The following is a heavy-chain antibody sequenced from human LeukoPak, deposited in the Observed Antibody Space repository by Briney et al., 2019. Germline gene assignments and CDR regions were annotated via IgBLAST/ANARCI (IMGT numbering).Heavy chain of an antibody. D-gene: IGHD6-13*01. V-gene: IGHV1-2*02. CDR1: GYTFTGYY. J-gene: IGHJ6*03. Sequence: ASVKVSCKASGYTFTGYYMHWVRQAPGQGLEWMGWINPNSGGTNYAQKFQGRVTMTRDTSISTAYMELSRLRSDDTAVYYCARDPSGSSSWYWDYYYYYMDVWGKGTTVTISS. CDR2: INPNSGGT. CDR3: ARDPSGSSSWYWDYYYYYMDV.